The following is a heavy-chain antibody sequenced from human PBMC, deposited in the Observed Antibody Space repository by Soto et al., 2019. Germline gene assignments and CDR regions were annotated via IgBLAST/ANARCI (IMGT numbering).Heavy chain of an antibody. J-gene: IGHJ4*02. CDR1: GGTFSNSA. V-gene: IGHV1-69*01. Sequence: QVQLVQSGTEVQKPGSSVKVSCTASGGTFSNSAIIWVRQAPGQGLAWLGGILPIFGTPNYAQKFQGSLTSSADEFSSTAYMELNILRSEDTAVYYWATPADALATAMLKGLAHWGQGSLVTVAS. CDR3: ATPADALATAMLKGLAH. CDR2: ILPIFGTP. D-gene: IGHD5-18*01.